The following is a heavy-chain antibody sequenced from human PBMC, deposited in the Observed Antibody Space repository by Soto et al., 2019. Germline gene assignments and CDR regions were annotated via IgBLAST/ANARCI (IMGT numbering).Heavy chain of an antibody. CDR3: ASDPAYCSSTSCRNWFDP. CDR2: IYYSGST. D-gene: IGHD2-2*01. J-gene: IGHJ5*02. V-gene: IGHV4-59*01. CDR1: GCSISSYY. Sequence: SETLSLTCTVSGCSISSYYWSWIRQPPGKGLEWIGYIYYSGSTNYNPSLKSRVTISVDTSKNQFSLKLSSVTAADTAVYYCASDPAYCSSTSCRNWFDPWGQGTLVTVSS.